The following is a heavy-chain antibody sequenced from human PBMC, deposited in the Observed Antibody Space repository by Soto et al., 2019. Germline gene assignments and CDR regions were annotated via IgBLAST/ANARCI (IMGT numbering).Heavy chain of an antibody. CDR1: GFTFSSYS. V-gene: IGHV3-21*04. Sequence: GGSLRLSCAASGFTFSSYSMNWVRQAPGKGLEWVSSISSSSSYIYYADSVKGRFTISRDNSKNTLYLQIKSLRAEDTAAYYCAKGGPTFLNWFGPWGQGTLVTVSS. D-gene: IGHD5-12*01. CDR3: AKGGPTFLNWFGP. CDR2: ISSSSSYI. J-gene: IGHJ5*02.